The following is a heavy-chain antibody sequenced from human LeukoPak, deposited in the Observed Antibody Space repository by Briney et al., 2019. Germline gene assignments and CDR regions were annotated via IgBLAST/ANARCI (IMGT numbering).Heavy chain of an antibody. D-gene: IGHD3-10*01. CDR3: ARDQDYYGSGRTPDY. Sequence: APVKVSCKASGYTFTSYYMHWVRQAPGQGLEWMGIINPSGGSTSYAQKFQGRVTMTRDTSTSTVYMELSSLRSEDTAVYYCARDQDYYGSGRTPDYWGQGTLVTVSS. J-gene: IGHJ4*02. V-gene: IGHV1-46*01. CDR2: INPSGGST. CDR1: GYTFTSYY.